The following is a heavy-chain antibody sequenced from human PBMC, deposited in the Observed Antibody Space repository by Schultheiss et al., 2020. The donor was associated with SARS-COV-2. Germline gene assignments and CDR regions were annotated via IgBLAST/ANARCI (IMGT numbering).Heavy chain of an antibody. D-gene: IGHD2-2*01. Sequence: GGSLRLSCAASGFTFSDYYMSWIRQAPGKGLVWVSRINSDGSSTSYADSVKGRFTISRDNSKNTLYLQMNSLRAEDTAVYYCAKDGGYCSSTSCYVGWFDPWGQGTLVTVSS. CDR3: AKDGGYCSSTSCYVGWFDP. CDR2: INSDGSST. J-gene: IGHJ5*02. V-gene: IGHV3-74*01. CDR1: GFTFSDYY.